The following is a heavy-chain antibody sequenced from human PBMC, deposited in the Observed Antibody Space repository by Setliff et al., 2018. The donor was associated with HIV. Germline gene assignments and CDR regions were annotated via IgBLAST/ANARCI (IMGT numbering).Heavy chain of an antibody. CDR3: ARARGNTYYYYYMDV. D-gene: IGHD4-4*01. J-gene: IGHJ6*03. CDR2: FYYSGST. V-gene: IGHV4-59*01. Sequence: LTCTVSGDSIRSNYWSWIRQPPGKGLEWIGYFYYSGSTKYSPSLKSRVTISMDTSNNQFSLKVSSVTAADTAVYYCARARGNTYYYYYMDVWGKGTTVTVSS. CDR1: GDSIRSNY.